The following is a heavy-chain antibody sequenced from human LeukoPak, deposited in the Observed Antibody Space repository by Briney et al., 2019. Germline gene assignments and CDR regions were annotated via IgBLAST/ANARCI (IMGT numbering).Heavy chain of an antibody. V-gene: IGHV4-61*01. CDR3: ARTMVGATFYFDF. Sequence: SETLSLTCAVSGGSVSSGTYYWTWIRQPPGTELEWIGYIHYSGSANYNPSLKSRVTISVDTSKNQFSLKLSSVTAADTAVYYCARTMVGATFYFDFWGQGTLVTVSS. CDR2: IHYSGSA. J-gene: IGHJ4*02. CDR1: GGSVSSGTYY. D-gene: IGHD1-26*01.